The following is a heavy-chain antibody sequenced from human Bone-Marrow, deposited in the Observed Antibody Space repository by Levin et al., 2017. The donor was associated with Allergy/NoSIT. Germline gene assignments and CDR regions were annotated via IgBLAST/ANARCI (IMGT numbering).Heavy chain of an antibody. Sequence: SCSVSGGSISNYYWSWIRQPPGKGLEWIGCTYDSGNTNYNPSLTSRVTISVDTSKSQFSLKLSSVTAADTAVYYCARDRELGYWGQGTLVTVSS. J-gene: IGHJ4*02. CDR3: ARDRELGY. V-gene: IGHV4-59*01. D-gene: IGHD1-7*01. CDR1: GGSISNYY. CDR2: TYDSGNT.